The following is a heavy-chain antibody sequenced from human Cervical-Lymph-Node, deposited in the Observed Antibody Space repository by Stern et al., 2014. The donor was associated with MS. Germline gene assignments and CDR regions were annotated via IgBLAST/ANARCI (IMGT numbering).Heavy chain of an antibody. CDR2: IFTGDSDT. D-gene: IGHD2-8*01. J-gene: IGHJ3*02. CDR1: GSSFTTYW. Sequence: VQLGQSGAEVKKPGESLKISCKDFGSSFTTYWLGWVRPMPGKGLEWMGVIFTGDSDTTYSPTFQGHVTMSADKSTSTAYLQWRSLRASDTAMYYCAKRVSDAFNIWGQGTMVTVSS. CDR3: AKRVSDAFNI. V-gene: IGHV5-51*03.